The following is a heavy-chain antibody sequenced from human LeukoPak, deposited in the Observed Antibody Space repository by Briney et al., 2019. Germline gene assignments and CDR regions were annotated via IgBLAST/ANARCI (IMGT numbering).Heavy chain of an antibody. CDR1: GGSISSFY. CDR2: IYYSGST. V-gene: IGHV4-59*01. D-gene: IGHD6-19*01. J-gene: IGHJ6*02. Sequence: PSETPSLTCTVSGGSISSFYWSWIRQPPGKGLEWIGYIYYSGSTNYNPSLKSRVTISVDTSKNQFSLKVSSVTAADTAVYYCARPVAGYYYGMDVWGQGTTVTVSS. CDR3: ARPVAGYYYGMDV.